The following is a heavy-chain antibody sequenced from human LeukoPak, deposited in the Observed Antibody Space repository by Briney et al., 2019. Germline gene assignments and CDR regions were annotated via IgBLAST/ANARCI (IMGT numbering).Heavy chain of an antibody. CDR1: GGSISSYY. Sequence: SETLSLTCTVSGGSISSYYWSWIRQPPGKGLEWIGYIYYSGNTNYNPSLKSRVTISVDTSKNQFSLKLSSVTAADTAVYYCARGSGSYYVSRPHFDYWGQGTLVTVSS. V-gene: IGHV4-59*01. CDR3: ARGSGSYYVSRPHFDY. D-gene: IGHD1-26*01. CDR2: IYYSGNT. J-gene: IGHJ4*02.